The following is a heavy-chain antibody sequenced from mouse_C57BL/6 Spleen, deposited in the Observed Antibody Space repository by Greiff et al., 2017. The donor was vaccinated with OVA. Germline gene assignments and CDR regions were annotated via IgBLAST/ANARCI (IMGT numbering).Heavy chain of an antibody. CDR3: ARSRRQLRLRAMDY. D-gene: IGHD3-2*02. Sequence: QVQLQQPGAELVMPGASVKLSCKASGYTFTSYWMHWVKQRPGQGLEWIGEIDPSDSYTNYNQKFKGKSTLTVDKSSSTAYMQLSSLTSEDSAVYYGARSRRQLRLRAMDYWGQGTSVTVSS. CDR2: IDPSDSYT. J-gene: IGHJ4*01. CDR1: GYTFTSYW. V-gene: IGHV1-69*01.